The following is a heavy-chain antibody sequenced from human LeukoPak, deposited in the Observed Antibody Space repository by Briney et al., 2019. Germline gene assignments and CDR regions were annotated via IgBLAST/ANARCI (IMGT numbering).Heavy chain of an antibody. CDR2: IGGSGGST. V-gene: IGHV3-23*01. Sequence: GGSLRLSCAASGFTFSSYAMSWVRQAPGKGLEWVSAIGGSGGSTYYADSVKGRFTISRDNSKNTLYLQMNSLRAEDTAVYYCARVSRDGYNHNYYYYYYMDVWGKGTTVTVSS. CDR1: GFTFSSYA. CDR3: ARVSRDGYNHNYYYYYYMDV. J-gene: IGHJ6*03. D-gene: IGHD5-24*01.